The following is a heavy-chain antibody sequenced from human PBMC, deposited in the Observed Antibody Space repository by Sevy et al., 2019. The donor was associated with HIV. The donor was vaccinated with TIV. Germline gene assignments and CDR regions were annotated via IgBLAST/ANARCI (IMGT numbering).Heavy chain of an antibody. D-gene: IGHD5-18*01. CDR3: VKEVSEYSYSDY. CDR2: LSGSAHRT. V-gene: IGHV3-23*01. CDR1: GFTFSNYA. Sequence: GGSLRLSCAASGFTFSNYAMSWVRQTPVKGLEWVSALSGSAHRTYYTDSVKGRFTISRDNSKNMLFLQMNSLRAEDTAVYYCVKEVSEYSYSDYWGQGTLVTVSS. J-gene: IGHJ4*02.